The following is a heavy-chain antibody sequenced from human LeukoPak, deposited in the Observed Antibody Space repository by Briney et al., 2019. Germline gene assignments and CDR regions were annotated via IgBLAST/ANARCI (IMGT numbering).Heavy chain of an antibody. D-gene: IGHD6-13*01. J-gene: IGHJ5*02. CDR2: INPNSGGT. CDR3: ARRLGSSWLNWFDP. CDR1: GYTFTGYY. Sequence: ASVKVSCKASGYTFTGYYMHWVRQAPGQGLEWMGWINPNSGGTNYAQKFQGRVTMTRDTSISTAYMELSRLRSDDTAVYYCARRLGSSWLNWFDPWGQGTLVTVSS. V-gene: IGHV1-2*02.